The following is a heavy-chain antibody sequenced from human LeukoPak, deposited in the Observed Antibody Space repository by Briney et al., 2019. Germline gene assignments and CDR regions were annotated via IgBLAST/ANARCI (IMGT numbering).Heavy chain of an antibody. D-gene: IGHD3-10*01. V-gene: IGHV3-30*02. CDR1: GFTFSSYG. J-gene: IGHJ4*02. CDR3: AKDQGYYTSGSYYPFNY. Sequence: PGGSLRLSSAASGFTFSSYGMHWVRQAPGKGLEGVAFIRYDGSNKYYADSVKGRFTISRDNSKNTLYLQMNSLRPEDTAVYYCAKDQGYYTSGSYYPFNYWGQGTLVTVSS. CDR2: IRYDGSNK.